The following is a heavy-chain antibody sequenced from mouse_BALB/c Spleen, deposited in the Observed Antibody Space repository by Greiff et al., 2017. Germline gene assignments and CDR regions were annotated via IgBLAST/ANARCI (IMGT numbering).Heavy chain of an antibody. D-gene: IGHD2-1*01. Sequence: VMLVESGPGLVAPSQSLSITCTVSRFSLTSYGVHWVRQPPGKGLEWLGVIWAGGSTNYNSALMSRLSISKDNSKSQVFLKMNSLQTDDTAMYYCARDGGDGNYQSWYFDVWGAGTTVTVSS. CDR3: ARDGGDGNYQSWYFDV. CDR1: RFSLTSYG. J-gene: IGHJ1*01. CDR2: IWAGGST. V-gene: IGHV2-9*02.